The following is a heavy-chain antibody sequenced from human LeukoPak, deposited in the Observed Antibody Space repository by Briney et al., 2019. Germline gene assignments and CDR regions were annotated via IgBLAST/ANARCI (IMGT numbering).Heavy chain of an antibody. V-gene: IGHV1-46*01. D-gene: IGHD1-26*01. CDR3: ARDYGVVGATHNAFDI. Sequence: GASVKVSCKASGYTFTSYYMHWVRQAPGQGLEWMGIINPSGGSTSYAQKFQGRVTMTRDTSASTAYMELSSLRSEDMAVYYCARDYGVVGATHNAFDIWGQGTMVTVSS. CDR2: INPSGGST. J-gene: IGHJ3*02. CDR1: GYTFTSYY.